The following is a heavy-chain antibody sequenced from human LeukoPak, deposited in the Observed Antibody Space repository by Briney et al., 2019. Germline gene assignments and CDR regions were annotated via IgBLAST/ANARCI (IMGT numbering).Heavy chain of an antibody. CDR2: IYYGESNY. CDR3: AKEDVARELHS. Sequence: SGGSLRLSCAASGFTFSSYGMHWVRQAPGKGLEWVAVIYYGESNYYYADSVKGRFTISRDNSKNTVDLQMNSLRVEDTAVYYCAKEDVARELHSWGQGTLVTVSS. V-gene: IGHV3-30*18. D-gene: IGHD2-21*01. CDR1: GFTFSSYG. J-gene: IGHJ4*02.